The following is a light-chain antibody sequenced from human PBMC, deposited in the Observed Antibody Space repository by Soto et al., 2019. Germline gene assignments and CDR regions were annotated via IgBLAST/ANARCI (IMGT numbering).Light chain of an antibody. CDR3: SSYTSTTLVI. CDR2: DVS. Sequence: QAVVTQPASVSGSPGQSITISCTGDSSDVGGYNYVSWYQQHPGKAPKLMIYDVSNRPSGVSDRFSGSKSGDTASLTISGLQADDEADYYCSSYTSTTLVIFGGGTKVTVL. V-gene: IGLV2-14*03. CDR1: SSDVGGYNY. J-gene: IGLJ2*01.